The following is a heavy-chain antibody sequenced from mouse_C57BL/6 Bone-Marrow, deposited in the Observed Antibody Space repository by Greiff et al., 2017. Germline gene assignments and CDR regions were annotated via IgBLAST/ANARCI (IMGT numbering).Heavy chain of an antibody. D-gene: IGHD2-5*01. J-gene: IGHJ3*02. V-gene: IGHV1-59*01. CDR1: GYTFTSYW. Sequence: QVQLQQPGAELVRPGTSVKLSCKASGYTFTSYWMHWVKQRPGQGLEWIGVSDPSDSYTNYNQKFKGNATLTVDTSSSTAYMQLSSLTSEDSAVYYCAVYSKEWGQGTLVTVSA. CDR3: AVYSKE. CDR2: SDPSDSYT.